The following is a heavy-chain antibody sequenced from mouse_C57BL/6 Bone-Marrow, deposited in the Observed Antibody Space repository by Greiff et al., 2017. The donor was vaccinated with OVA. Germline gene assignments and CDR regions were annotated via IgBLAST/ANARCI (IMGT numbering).Heavy chain of an antibody. CDR2: INPGSGGT. J-gene: IGHJ2*01. CDR1: GYAFTNYL. CDR3: AGTTVVADYLDY. V-gene: IGHV1-54*01. Sequence: QVQLQQSGAELVRPGTSVKVSCKASGYAFTNYLIEWVKQRPGQGLEWIGVINPGSGGTNYNEKFKGKATMTADKSSSTAYMQLSSLTSEDSAVYYCAGTTVVADYLDYWGQGTTLTVSS. D-gene: IGHD1-1*01.